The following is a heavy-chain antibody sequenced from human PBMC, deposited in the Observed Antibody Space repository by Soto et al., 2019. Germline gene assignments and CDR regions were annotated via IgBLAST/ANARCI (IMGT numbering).Heavy chain of an antibody. CDR1: GFTFSSYA. J-gene: IGHJ4*02. D-gene: IGHD3-22*01. CDR3: ASSIVVVTSVDY. CDR2: ISYDGSNK. Sequence: GGSLRLSCAASGFTFSSYAMHWVRQAPGKGLEWVAVISYDGSNKYYADSVKGRFTISRDNSKNTLYLQMNSLGAEDTAVYYCASSIVVVTSVDYWGQGTLVTVSS. V-gene: IGHV3-30-3*01.